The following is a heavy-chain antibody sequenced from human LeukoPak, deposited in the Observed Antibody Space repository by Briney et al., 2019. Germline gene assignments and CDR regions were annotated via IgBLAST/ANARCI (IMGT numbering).Heavy chain of an antibody. CDR2: INHSGST. J-gene: IGHJ4*02. Sequence: SETLSLTCAVYGGSFSGYYWSWIRQPPGKGLEWIGEINHSGSTNYNPSLKSRVTISVDTSKNQFSLKLSSVTAADTAVYYCARVGNYDSSGYYSPQSMDYWGQGTLVTVSS. D-gene: IGHD3-22*01. V-gene: IGHV4-34*01. CDR1: GGSFSGYY. CDR3: ARVGNYDSSGYYSPQSMDY.